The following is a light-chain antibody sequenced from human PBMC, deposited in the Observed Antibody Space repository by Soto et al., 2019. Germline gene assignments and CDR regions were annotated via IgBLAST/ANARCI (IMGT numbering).Light chain of an antibody. CDR2: AAR. CDR3: HQSYSSPRP. J-gene: IGKJ1*01. V-gene: IGKV1-39*01. CDR1: QSIRRN. Sequence: DIQLTQSPSSLSPSVGDRITLSCRASQSIRRNLNWYQQMPGKAPSLLIYAARDLQSGVPGRFSGSGSGTEFNRNISSLQPEDLETYYCHQSYSSPRPFGQATQVAIQ.